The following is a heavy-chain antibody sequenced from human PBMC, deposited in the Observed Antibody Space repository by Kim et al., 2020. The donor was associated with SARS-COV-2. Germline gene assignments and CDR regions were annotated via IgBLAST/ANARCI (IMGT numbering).Heavy chain of an antibody. D-gene: IGHD6-13*01. CDR3: ATQGSSSWKHYFDF. J-gene: IGHJ4*01. Sequence: GESLKISCRGSGYSFTSYWIGWVRQMPGKGLEWMGIIYPGDSDSRYSPSFQGQVTISADKSISTAYLQLSSLKASDTAMYYCATQGSSSWKHYFDFWCHGTLVTVSS. CDR2: IYPGDSDS. CDR1: GYSFTSYW. V-gene: IGHV5-51*01.